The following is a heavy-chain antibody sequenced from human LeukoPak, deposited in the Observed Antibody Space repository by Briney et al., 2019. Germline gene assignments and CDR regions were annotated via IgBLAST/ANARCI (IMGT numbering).Heavy chain of an antibody. D-gene: IGHD3-22*01. CDR1: GFTFGDYA. CDR3: TSRYYYDSSGYLY. V-gene: IGHV3-49*04. CDR2: IRSKAYGGTT. Sequence: SLRLSCTASGFTFGDYAMSWVRQAPGKGLEWVGLIRSKAYGGTTEYAASVKGRFTISRNDSKSIAYLQMNSLKTEDTAVYYCTSRYYYDSSGYLYWGQGTLVTVSS. J-gene: IGHJ4*02.